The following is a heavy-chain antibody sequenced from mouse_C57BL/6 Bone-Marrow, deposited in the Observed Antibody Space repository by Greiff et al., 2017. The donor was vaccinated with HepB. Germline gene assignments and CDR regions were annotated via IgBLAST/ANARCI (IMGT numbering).Heavy chain of an antibody. J-gene: IGHJ3*01. D-gene: IGHD2-4*01. Sequence: VHVKQSGAELVRPGASVKLSCTASGFNIKDDYMHWVKQRPEQGLEWIGWIDPENGDTEYASKFQGKATITADTSANTAYLQLSSLTSEDTAVYYCTCYDYGFFAYWGQGTLVTVSA. CDR1: GFNIKDDY. CDR2: IDPENGDT. V-gene: IGHV14-4*01. CDR3: TCYDYGFFAY.